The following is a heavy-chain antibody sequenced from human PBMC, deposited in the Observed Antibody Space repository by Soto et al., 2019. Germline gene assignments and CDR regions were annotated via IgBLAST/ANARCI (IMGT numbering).Heavy chain of an antibody. Sequence: KPRPPRTLSFTFSVFALTTNKVGVGWIRQPPGKALEWLALIYWDDDKRYSPSLKSRLTITKDTSKNQVVLTMTNMDPVDTATYYCAHTHHGPQYQLFMSCDSWGQGTLVTAS. CDR3: AHTHHGPQYQLFMSCDS. J-gene: IGHJ4*02. D-gene: IGHD2-2*01. CDR1: VFALTTNKVG. V-gene: IGHV2-5*02. CDR2: IYWDDDK.